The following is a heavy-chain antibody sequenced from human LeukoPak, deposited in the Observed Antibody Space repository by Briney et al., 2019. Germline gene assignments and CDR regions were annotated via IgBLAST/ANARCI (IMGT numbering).Heavy chain of an antibody. CDR1: GFTFTSYS. CDR3: ARVGMVRGVHS. V-gene: IGHV4-34*01. Sequence: GSLRLSCAAYGFTFTSYSMNWIRQPPGKGLEWIGEINHSGSTNYNPSLKSRVTISVDTSKNQFSLKLSSVTAADTAVYYCARVGMVRGVHSWGQGTLVTVSS. CDR2: INHSGST. J-gene: IGHJ5*02. D-gene: IGHD3-10*01.